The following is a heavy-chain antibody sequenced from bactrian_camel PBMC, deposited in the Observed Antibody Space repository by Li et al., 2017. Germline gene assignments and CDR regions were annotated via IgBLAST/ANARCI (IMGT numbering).Heavy chain of an antibody. J-gene: IGHJ4*01. CDR2: IDSVGTIT. V-gene: IGHV3S40*01. CDR1: GFTFSNHG. Sequence: VQLVESGGGLVQPGGSLRLSCEASGFTFSNHGMTWVRQSPRKGLEWVSGIDSVGTITDYADSVKGRFTVSRDNAKNTLYLQLDSLKIEDTAMYYCARGYIYEYYSWGQGTQVTVS. D-gene: IGHD2*01. CDR3: ARGYIYEYYS.